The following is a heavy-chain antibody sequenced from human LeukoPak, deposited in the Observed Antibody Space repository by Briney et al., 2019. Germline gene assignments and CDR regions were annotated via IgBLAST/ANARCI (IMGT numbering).Heavy chain of an antibody. Sequence: SETLSLTCTVSGGSISTSSYYWGWVRQPPGKGLEWIGNIFYSGSTYYSPSLKSRVTISLDTSRNQFSLKLNSVTAADTAVYYCARVAYGSSWFDPRGQGTLVIVSS. CDR1: GGSISTSSYY. V-gene: IGHV4-39*07. CDR3: ARVAYGSSWFDP. D-gene: IGHD2-2*01. J-gene: IGHJ5*02. CDR2: IFYSGST.